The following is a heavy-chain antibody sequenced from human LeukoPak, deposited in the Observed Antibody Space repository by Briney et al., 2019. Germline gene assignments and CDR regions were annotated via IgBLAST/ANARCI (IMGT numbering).Heavy chain of an antibody. Sequence: ASVKVSCKASGYTFTGYYMHWGRQAPGQGLEWMGWINPNSGGTNYAQKFQGRVTMTRDTSISTAYMELSRLRSDDTAVYYCAREGILRWYFDYWGQGTLVTVSS. CDR2: INPNSGGT. V-gene: IGHV1-2*02. CDR3: AREGILRWYFDY. CDR1: GYTFTGYY. J-gene: IGHJ4*02. D-gene: IGHD1-14*01.